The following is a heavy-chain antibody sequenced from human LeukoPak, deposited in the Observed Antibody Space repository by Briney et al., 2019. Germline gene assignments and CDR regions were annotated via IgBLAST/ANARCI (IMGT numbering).Heavy chain of an antibody. V-gene: IGHV4-38-2*02. CDR2: IYHSGST. Sequence: PSETLSLTCTVSGYSISSGYYWGWIRQPPGKGLEWIGSIYHSGSTYYNPSLKSRVTISVDTSKNQFSLKLSSVTAADTAVYYCARHQYGLMDVWGKGTTVTVSS. D-gene: IGHD2-2*01. CDR3: ARHQYGLMDV. J-gene: IGHJ6*03. CDR1: GYSISSGYY.